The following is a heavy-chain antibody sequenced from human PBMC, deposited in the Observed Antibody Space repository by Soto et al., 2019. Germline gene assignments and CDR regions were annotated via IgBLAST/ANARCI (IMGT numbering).Heavy chain of an antibody. V-gene: IGHV3-66*01. J-gene: IGHJ3*02. D-gene: IGHD3-10*01. Sequence: EVQLVESGGGLVQPGGSLRLSCAASGFTVSSNYMSWVRQAPGKGLEWVSVIYSGGSTYYADSVKGRFTISRDNSKNTLYLQMNSLRAEDTAVYYCARDPEDYGSGFDAFDIWGQGTMVTVSS. CDR3: ARDPEDYGSGFDAFDI. CDR2: IYSGGST. CDR1: GFTVSSNY.